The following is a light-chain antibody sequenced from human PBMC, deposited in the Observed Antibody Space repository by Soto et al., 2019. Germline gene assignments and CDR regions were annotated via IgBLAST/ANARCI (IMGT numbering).Light chain of an antibody. CDR3: LQYHNLWA. CDR1: QSVSSN. Sequence: EIVMTQSPTILSVSPGERATLSCRASQSVSSNLAWYQQKPGQAPRLLIYGVYTRAPGIPARFSGSGSGTEFTLTISSLQSEDFTVYSCLQYHNLWAFGQGPKVDIK. V-gene: IGKV3D-15*01. CDR2: GVY. J-gene: IGKJ1*01.